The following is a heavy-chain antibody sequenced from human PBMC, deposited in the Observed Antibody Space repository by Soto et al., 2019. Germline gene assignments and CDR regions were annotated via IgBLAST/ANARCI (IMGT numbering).Heavy chain of an antibody. V-gene: IGHV1-18*01. CDR3: ARGVGSGSYYNQYNWFDP. CDR1: GYTFTSYA. D-gene: IGHD3-10*01. J-gene: IGHJ5*02. Sequence: ASVKVSCKASGYTFTSYALHWVRQAPGQGLEWMGWINVYNGNTKYAQKVQGRVTMTTDTSTSTAYMELRSLRSDDTAVYYCARGVGSGSYYNQYNWFDPWGQGTLVTVSS. CDR2: INVYNGNT.